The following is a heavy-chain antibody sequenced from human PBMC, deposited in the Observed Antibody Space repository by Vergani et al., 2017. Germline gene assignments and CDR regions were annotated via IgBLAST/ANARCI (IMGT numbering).Heavy chain of an antibody. CDR2: IYYSGST. D-gene: IGHD3-3*01. CDR3: ARAPITIFVVVNWFDP. Sequence: QLQLQESGPGLVKPSETLSLTCTVSGGSISSSSYYWGWIRQPPGKGLEWIGSIYYSGSTYYNPSLKSRVTISVDTSKNQFSLKLSSVTAADTAVYYCARAPITIFVVVNWFDPWGQGTLVTVSS. CDR1: GGSISSSSYY. J-gene: IGHJ5*02. V-gene: IGHV4-39*01.